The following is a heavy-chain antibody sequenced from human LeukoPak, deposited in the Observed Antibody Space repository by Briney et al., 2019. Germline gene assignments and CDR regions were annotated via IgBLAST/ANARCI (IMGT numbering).Heavy chain of an antibody. V-gene: IGHV3-48*01. Sequence: GGSLRLSCAASGFTFSSYSMNWVRQAPGKGLEWISYIGISSSNTKYADSVKGRFTISGDKAKNSVYLQMYSLRVEDTAVYYCARDTKYAFDNWGQGTLVTVSS. CDR1: GFTFSSYS. CDR3: ARDTKYAFDN. D-gene: IGHD2-2*01. CDR2: IGISSSNT. J-gene: IGHJ4*02.